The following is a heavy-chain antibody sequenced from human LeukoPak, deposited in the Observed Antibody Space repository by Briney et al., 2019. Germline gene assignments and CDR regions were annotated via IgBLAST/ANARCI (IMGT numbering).Heavy chain of an antibody. V-gene: IGHV3-21*01. D-gene: IGHD1-26*01. CDR1: GFTFSSCS. J-gene: IGHJ4*02. Sequence: GGSLRLSCAASGFTFSSCSMNWVRQAPGKGLEWVSSISSSSSYIYYADSVKGRFTISRDNAKNSLYLQMNSLRAEDTAVYYCARDPPGWEPFDYWGQGTLVTVSS. CDR2: ISSSSSYI. CDR3: ARDPPGWEPFDY.